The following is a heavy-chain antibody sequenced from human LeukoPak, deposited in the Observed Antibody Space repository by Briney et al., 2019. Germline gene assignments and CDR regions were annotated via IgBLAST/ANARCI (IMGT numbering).Heavy chain of an antibody. V-gene: IGHV3-23*01. D-gene: IGHD3-22*01. Sequence: GRSLRLSCAASGFTFSSYAMSWVRQAPGKGLEWVSAISGSGGSTYYADSVKGRFTISRDNSKNTLYLQMNSLRAEDTAVYYCAKDTYYYDSSGPPYDAFDIWGQGTMVTVSS. CDR3: AKDTYYYDSSGPPYDAFDI. CDR2: ISGSGGST. J-gene: IGHJ3*02. CDR1: GFTFSSYA.